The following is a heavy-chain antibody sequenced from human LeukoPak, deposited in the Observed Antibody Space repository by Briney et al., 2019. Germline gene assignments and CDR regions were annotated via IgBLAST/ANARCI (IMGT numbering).Heavy chain of an antibody. J-gene: IGHJ4*02. CDR3: ARGQAVAGNFLRTFDY. CDR2: IYTSGST. CDR1: GGSISSYY. D-gene: IGHD6-19*01. V-gene: IGHV4-4*07. Sequence: PSETLSLTCTVSGGSISSYYWSWIRQPAGKGLEWIGRIYTSGSTNYNPSLKSRVTMSVDTSKNQFSLKLSSVTAADTAVYYCARGQAVAGNFLRTFDYWGQGTLVTVSS.